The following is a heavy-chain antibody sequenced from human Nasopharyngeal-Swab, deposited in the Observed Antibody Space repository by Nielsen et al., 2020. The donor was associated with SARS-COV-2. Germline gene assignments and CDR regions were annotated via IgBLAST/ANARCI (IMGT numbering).Heavy chain of an antibody. J-gene: IGHJ5*02. V-gene: IGHV3-23*01. CDR1: GFTFGSYA. CDR2: ISGSGGTK. D-gene: IGHD1-1*01. CDR3: AKIPQRTYGPRYNWFDP. Sequence: GGSLKISCAASGFTFGSYAMNWVRQAPGKGLEWVSSISGSGGTKYYADSVKGRFTISRDNSKSTLDLQMNSLRDEDTAIYYCAKIPQRTYGPRYNWFDPWGQGTLVTVSS.